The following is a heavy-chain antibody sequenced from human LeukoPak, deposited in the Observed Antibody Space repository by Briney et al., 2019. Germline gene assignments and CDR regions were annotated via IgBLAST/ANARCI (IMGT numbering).Heavy chain of an antibody. Sequence: ASVKVPCKASGYTSTGHYMHWVRQAPGQGLEWMGWINPNNGGTNYAQKFQGRVTMTRDTSISTAYMELGRLRSDDTAVYYCARGYALYSGRYIDFDYWGQGTLVTVSS. CDR2: INPNNGGT. CDR3: ARGYALYSGRYIDFDY. CDR1: GYTSTGHY. D-gene: IGHD1-26*01. V-gene: IGHV1-2*02. J-gene: IGHJ4*02.